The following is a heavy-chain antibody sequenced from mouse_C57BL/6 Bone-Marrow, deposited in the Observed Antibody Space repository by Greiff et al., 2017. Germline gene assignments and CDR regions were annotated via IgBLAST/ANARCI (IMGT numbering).Heavy chain of an antibody. V-gene: IGHV1-76*01. CDR1: GYTFTDYY. CDR2: IYPGSGNT. Sequence: QVQLQQSGAELVRPGASVKLSCKASGYTFTDYYINWVKQRPGQGLEWIARIYPGSGNTYYNEKFKGKATLTAEKSSSTAYMQLSSLTSEDSAVYFCARGVARFAYWGQGTLVTVSA. D-gene: IGHD1-1*02. J-gene: IGHJ3*01. CDR3: ARGVARFAY.